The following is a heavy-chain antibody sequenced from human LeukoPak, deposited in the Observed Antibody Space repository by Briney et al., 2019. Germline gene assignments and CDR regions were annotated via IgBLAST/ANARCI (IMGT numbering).Heavy chain of an antibody. D-gene: IGHD7-27*01. CDR3: ARDGDADAFDV. CDR2: IYTSGST. J-gene: IGHJ3*01. CDR1: GGSISSGSYY. Sequence: SETLSLTCTVSGGSISSGSYYWSWIRQPAGKGLEWIGRIYTSGSTNYNPSLKSRVTISVDTSKNQFSLKLSSVTAADTAVYYCARDGDADAFDVWGQGTMVTVSS. V-gene: IGHV4-61*02.